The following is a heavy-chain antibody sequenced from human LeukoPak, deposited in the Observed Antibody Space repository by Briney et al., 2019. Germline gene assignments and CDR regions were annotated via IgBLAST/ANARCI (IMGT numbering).Heavy chain of an antibody. CDR2: INQDGGEK. J-gene: IGHJ4*02. D-gene: IGHD3-22*01. V-gene: IGHV3-7*01. Sequence: PGGSLRLSCAASGFTFSRHWMSWVRQAPGKGLEWVANINQDGGEKHYVDSVKGRFTISRDNAKNSMYLQMNSLRGEDTAVYYCAREEGIDGSGYCYVLGQWGQGTLVTVSS. CDR3: AREEGIDGSGYCYVLGQ. CDR1: GFTFSRHW.